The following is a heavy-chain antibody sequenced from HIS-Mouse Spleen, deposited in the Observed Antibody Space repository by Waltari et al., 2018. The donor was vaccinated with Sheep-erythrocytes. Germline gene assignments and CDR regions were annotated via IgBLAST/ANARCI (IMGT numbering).Heavy chain of an antibody. CDR2: YI. Sequence: YIYYADSVKGRFTISRDNAKNSLYLQMNSLRAEDTAVYYCARDTGTDAFDIWGQGTMVTVSS. D-gene: IGHD1-1*01. CDR3: ARDTGTDAFDI. J-gene: IGHJ3*02. V-gene: IGHV3-21*01.